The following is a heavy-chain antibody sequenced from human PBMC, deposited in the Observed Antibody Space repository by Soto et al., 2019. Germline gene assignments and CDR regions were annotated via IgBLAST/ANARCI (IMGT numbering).Heavy chain of an antibody. V-gene: IGHV3-23*01. J-gene: IGHJ2*01. D-gene: IGHD4-4*01. CDR1: GFTCSSYW. CDR2: IRGSGGNT. CDR3: AKESSNYVPAYFDL. Sequence: GGSLRLSCAASGFTCSSYWMDWVRQAPRKGLEWVSAIRGSGGNTYYADSVKGRFTISRDNSKNTLYLQMNSLRAEDTAVYYCAKESSNYVPAYFDLWGRGTLVTVSS.